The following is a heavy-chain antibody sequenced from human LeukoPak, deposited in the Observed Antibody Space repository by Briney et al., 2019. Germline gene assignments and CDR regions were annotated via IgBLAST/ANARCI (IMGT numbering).Heavy chain of an antibody. J-gene: IGHJ4*02. D-gene: IGHD6-13*01. V-gene: IGHV3-23*01. CDR2: ISGSGGST. CDR1: GSTFSSYA. Sequence: SGGSLRLSCAASGSTFSSYAMSWVRQAPGKGLEWVSAISGSGGSTYYADSVKGRFTISRDNSKNTLYLQMNSLRAEDTAVYYCAKDTLRIAAAGYFDYWGQGTLVTVSS. CDR3: AKDTLRIAAAGYFDY.